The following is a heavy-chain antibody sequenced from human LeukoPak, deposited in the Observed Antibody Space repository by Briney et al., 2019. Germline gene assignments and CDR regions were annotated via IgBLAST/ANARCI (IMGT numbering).Heavy chain of an antibody. Sequence: GESLKISCKAVGYNFRRKWLAWGRQKPGKERQGMVFIFTGNSETKYNPSVQGLVTISADTSVSTSYVQRSSLTASDSGTYYCARVWYSDYGMDVWGQGTTVIVSS. CDR3: ARVWYSDYGMDV. V-gene: IGHV5-51*01. D-gene: IGHD1-26*01. J-gene: IGHJ6*02. CDR1: GYNFRRKW. CDR2: IFTGNSET.